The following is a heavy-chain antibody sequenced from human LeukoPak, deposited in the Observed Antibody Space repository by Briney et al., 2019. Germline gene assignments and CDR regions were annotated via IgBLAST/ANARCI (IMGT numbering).Heavy chain of an antibody. D-gene: IGHD5-12*01. V-gene: IGHV4-61*02. J-gene: IGHJ3*02. Sequence: SETLSLTCTVSGGSISSGSYYWSWIRQPAGKGLEWIGRIYTSGSTNYNPSLKSRVTISVDTSKNQFSLKLSSVTAADTAVYYCARQREYSGYVPDAFDIWGQGTMVTVSS. CDR1: GGSISSGSYY. CDR3: ARQREYSGYVPDAFDI. CDR2: IYTSGST.